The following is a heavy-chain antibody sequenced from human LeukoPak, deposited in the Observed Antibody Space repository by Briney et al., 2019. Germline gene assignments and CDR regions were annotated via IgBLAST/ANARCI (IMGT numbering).Heavy chain of an antibody. V-gene: IGHV4-31*03. CDR3: ARDYSRGYAWFDP. Sequence: SETLSLTCTVSGDTISSGGYYWSWIRQHPGKGLEWIGYIYYSGSAYYNPFLKSRVSISVDTSKNQFSLKLTSVTAADTALYFCARDYSRGYAWFDPWGQGILVTVSS. CDR1: GDTISSGGYY. CDR2: IYYSGSA. J-gene: IGHJ5*02. D-gene: IGHD5-12*01.